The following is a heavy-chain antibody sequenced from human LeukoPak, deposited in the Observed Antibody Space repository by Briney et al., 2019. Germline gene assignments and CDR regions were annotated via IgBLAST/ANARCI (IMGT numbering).Heavy chain of an antibody. CDR1: GFTFTNYW. Sequence: GGSLRLSCVASGFTFTNYWMHWVRQAPEKGLVWVARMNSDASSTSYADSVKGRFTISRDNAKKTLYLQMNSLRADDTAVYYCARGPDYGGPLRGQGTLVTVSP. V-gene: IGHV3-74*01. J-gene: IGHJ4*02. CDR2: MNSDASST. D-gene: IGHD4-23*01. CDR3: ARGPDYGGPL.